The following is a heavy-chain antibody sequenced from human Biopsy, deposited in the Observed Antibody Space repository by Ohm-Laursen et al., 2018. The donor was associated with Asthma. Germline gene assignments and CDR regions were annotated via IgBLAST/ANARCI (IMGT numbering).Heavy chain of an antibody. CDR1: GDSFSNYA. CDR2: LIPVLGTP. CDR3: ERGYSGSDRIVYYYSGLEV. Sequence: SSVKVSCKAYGDSFSNYAISWVRQAPGQGLEWMGGLIPVLGTPDHTQMFEGRVTITADESTSTAYMELSSLSSEDTAVYYCERGYSGSDRIVYYYSGLEVWGQGTTVTVSS. V-gene: IGHV1-69*01. D-gene: IGHD5-12*01. J-gene: IGHJ6*02.